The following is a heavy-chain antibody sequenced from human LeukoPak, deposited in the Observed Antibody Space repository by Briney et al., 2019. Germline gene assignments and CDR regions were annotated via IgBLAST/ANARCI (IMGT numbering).Heavy chain of an antibody. CDR3: ARQGDTGSWYFDY. J-gene: IGHJ4*02. CDR2: INSDGSST. V-gene: IGHV3-74*01. D-gene: IGHD2-21*02. CDR1: GFTFSSYW. Sequence: GGSLRLSCAASGFTFSSYWMHWVRQAPGKGLVWVSRINSDGSSTSYADSVKGRFTISRDNAKNTLYLQMDSLIAGDTAVYYCARQGDTGSWYFDYWGQGTLVTVSS.